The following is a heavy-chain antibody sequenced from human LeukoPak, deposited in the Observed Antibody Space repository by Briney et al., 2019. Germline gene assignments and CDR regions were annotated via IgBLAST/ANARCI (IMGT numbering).Heavy chain of an antibody. J-gene: IGHJ4*02. CDR3: ARALGDI. Sequence: GGSLRLSCAASGFTFSTYWMHWVRQAPGKGLVWVSRINGDGSSTSYGDSVKGRFTISRDNAKNILYLQMNGLRVEDTAVYYCARALGDIRGQGTLVTVSS. CDR2: INGDGSST. V-gene: IGHV3-74*01. CDR1: GFTFSTYW.